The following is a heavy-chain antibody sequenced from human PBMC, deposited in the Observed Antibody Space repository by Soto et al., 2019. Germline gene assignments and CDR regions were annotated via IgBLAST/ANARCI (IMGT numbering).Heavy chain of an antibody. CDR1: GFTFSSYA. V-gene: IGHV3-23*01. J-gene: IGHJ6*03. CDR3: AKGRGYATDNYYYYMDV. CDR2: ISGSGGST. D-gene: IGHD2-8*01. Sequence: GGSLRLSCAASGFTFSSYAMSWVRQAPGKGLEWVSAISGSGGSTYYADSVKGRFTISRDNSKNTLYLQMNSLRAEDTAVYYCAKGRGYATDNYYYYMDVWGKGTTVTVSS.